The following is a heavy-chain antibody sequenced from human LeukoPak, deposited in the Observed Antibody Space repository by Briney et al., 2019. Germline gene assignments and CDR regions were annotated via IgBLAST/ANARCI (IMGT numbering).Heavy chain of an antibody. CDR3: AKDIQLST. J-gene: IGHJ3*01. V-gene: IGHV3-23*01. CDR2: ISFSGDNS. CDR1: GFNFRDAA. Sequence: GGSLRLSCAASGFNFRDAAMTWVRQAPGQGLEWVALISFSGDNSYYADSVKGRFSVSRDNSENTLSLQMNSLRVEDTARYYCAKDIQLSTWGLGTMVTVSS. D-gene: IGHD5-24*01.